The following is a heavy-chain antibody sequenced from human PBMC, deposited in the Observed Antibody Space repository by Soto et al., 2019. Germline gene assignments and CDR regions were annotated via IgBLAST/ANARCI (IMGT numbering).Heavy chain of an antibody. V-gene: IGHV3-66*01. CDR1: GFTVSSTY. D-gene: IGHD2-2*01. Sequence: GGSLRLSCAASGFTVSSTYMSWVRQAPGKGLEWVSVIYSGGNTYYGDSVKGRFSISRDNSKNTLYLHVNSLRAEDTAVYYCVKVLARGVGVPRFYFDSWGQGALVTVSS. CDR2: IYSGGNT. CDR3: VKVLARGVGVPRFYFDS. J-gene: IGHJ4*02.